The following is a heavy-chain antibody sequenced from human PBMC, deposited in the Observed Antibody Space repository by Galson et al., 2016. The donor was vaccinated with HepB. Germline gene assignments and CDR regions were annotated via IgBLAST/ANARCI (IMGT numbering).Heavy chain of an antibody. CDR3: ARDKGVIAGRPQGMDV. D-gene: IGHD6-6*01. CDR1: GFAFSDYY. CDR2: ISSSGSTT. J-gene: IGHJ6*02. Sequence: SLRLSCAGSGFAFSDYYLSWIRQSAGKGLEWLAYISSSGSTTYYADSVKGRFTISRDHAKNSLSLEMNSLRVDDTAVYYCARDKGVIAGRPQGMDVWGQGTTVTVSS. V-gene: IGHV3-11*01.